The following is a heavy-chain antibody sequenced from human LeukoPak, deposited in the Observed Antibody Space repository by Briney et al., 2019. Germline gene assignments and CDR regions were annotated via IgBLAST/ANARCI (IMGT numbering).Heavy chain of an antibody. Sequence: GGSLRLSCAASGFTFSSYAMSWVRQAPGKGLELVSAISGSGGSTYYADSVKGRFTISRDNSKNTLYLQMNSLRSEDTAVYYCARFIAAPYYFDYWGQGTLVTVSS. CDR1: GFTFSSYA. D-gene: IGHD6-13*01. J-gene: IGHJ4*02. CDR3: ARFIAAPYYFDY. CDR2: ISGSGGST. V-gene: IGHV3-23*01.